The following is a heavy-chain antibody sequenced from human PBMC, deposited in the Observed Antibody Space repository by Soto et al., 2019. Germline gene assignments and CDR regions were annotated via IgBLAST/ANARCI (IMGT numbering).Heavy chain of an antibody. Sequence: GGSLRLSCAASGFTFSSYGMHWVRQAPGKGLEWVAVISYDGSNKYYADSVKGRFTISRDNSKNTLYLQMNSLRAEDTALYYCAKDFRSTSGYFDYWGQGTLVTVSS. V-gene: IGHV3-30*18. J-gene: IGHJ4*02. D-gene: IGHD2-2*01. CDR2: ISYDGSNK. CDR3: AKDFRSTSGYFDY. CDR1: GFTFSSYG.